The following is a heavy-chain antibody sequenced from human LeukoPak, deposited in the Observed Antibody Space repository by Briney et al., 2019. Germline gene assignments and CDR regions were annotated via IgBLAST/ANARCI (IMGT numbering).Heavy chain of an antibody. V-gene: IGHV1-2*02. CDR1: GYTFTSYG. Sequence: ASVKVSCKASGYTFTSYGISWVRQAPGQGLEWMGWINPNSGGTNYAQKFQGRVTMTGDTSISTAYMELSRLRSDDTAVYYCARGWDVLRYFDWLLSPNWFDPWGQGTLVTVSS. J-gene: IGHJ5*02. CDR2: INPNSGGT. CDR3: ARGWDVLRYFDWLLSPNWFDP. D-gene: IGHD3-9*01.